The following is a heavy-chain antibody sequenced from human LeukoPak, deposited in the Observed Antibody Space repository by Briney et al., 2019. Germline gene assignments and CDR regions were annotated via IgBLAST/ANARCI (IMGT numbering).Heavy chain of an antibody. Sequence: SETLSLTCAVYGGSFSGYYWSWIRQPPGKGLEWIGEINHSGSTNHNPSLKSRVTISVDTSKNQFSLKLSSVTAADTAVYYCARVRLAYYDFWSGSPAPHGMDVWGQGTTVTVSS. D-gene: IGHD3-3*01. J-gene: IGHJ6*02. CDR1: GGSFSGYY. CDR2: INHSGST. V-gene: IGHV4-34*01. CDR3: ARVRLAYYDFWSGSPAPHGMDV.